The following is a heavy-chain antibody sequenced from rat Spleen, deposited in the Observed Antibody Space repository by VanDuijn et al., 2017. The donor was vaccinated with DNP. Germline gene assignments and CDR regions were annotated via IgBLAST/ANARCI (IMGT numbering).Heavy chain of an antibody. Sequence: EVQLQESGPGLVRPSQSLSLTCSVTDFSITSDYWAWIRKFPGDKMEWLGYINYSGTTGHNPSLKSRISITRDTSKNQFFLQLNSVTTEDTATYYCARGLNYGGYIYSWYFDFWGPGTMVTVSS. V-gene: IGHV3-1*01. CDR2: INYSGTT. CDR3: ARGLNYGGYIYSWYFDF. J-gene: IGHJ1*01. CDR1: DFSITSDY. D-gene: IGHD1-11*01.